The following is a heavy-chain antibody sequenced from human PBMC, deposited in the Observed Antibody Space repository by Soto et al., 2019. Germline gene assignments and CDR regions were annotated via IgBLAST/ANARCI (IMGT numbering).Heavy chain of an antibody. J-gene: IGHJ4*02. CDR3: ARGLSYYDSSGPFDY. V-gene: IGHV4-30-4*01. Sequence: SETLSLTCTVSGGSISSGDYYWSWIRQPPGKGLEWIGYIYYSGSTYYNPSLKSRVTISVDTSKNQFSLKLSSVTVADTAVYYCARGLSYYDSSGPFDYWGQGTMVTVSS. D-gene: IGHD3-22*01. CDR2: IYYSGST. CDR1: GGSISSGDYY.